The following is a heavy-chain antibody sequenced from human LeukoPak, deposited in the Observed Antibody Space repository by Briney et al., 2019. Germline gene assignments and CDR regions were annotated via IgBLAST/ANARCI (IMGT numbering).Heavy chain of an antibody. Sequence: GGSLILSCAASGFTFSSYAMSWVRQAPGKGLEWVSVISGGGHNSYYADSVRGRFTISRDNSKNTVYLQMNSLRVEDAAVYYCAKDRSSWYYPFDYWGQGSLVTVSS. CDR3: AKDRSSWYYPFDY. J-gene: IGHJ4*02. D-gene: IGHD6-13*01. V-gene: IGHV3-23*01. CDR1: GFTFSSYA. CDR2: ISGGGHNS.